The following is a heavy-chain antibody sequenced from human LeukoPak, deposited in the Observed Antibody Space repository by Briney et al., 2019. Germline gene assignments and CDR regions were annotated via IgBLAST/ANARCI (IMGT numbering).Heavy chain of an antibody. J-gene: IGHJ4*02. D-gene: IGHD1-1*01. CDR3: AQRRVPGGY. Sequence: PGGSLRLSCAASGFTFSSYSMNWVRQAPGKGLEWVSAISGSGGSTYYADSVKGRFTISRDNSKNTLYLQMNSLRAEDTAVYYCAQRRVPGGYWGQGTLVTVSS. CDR2: ISGSGGST. CDR1: GFTFSSYS. V-gene: IGHV3-23*01.